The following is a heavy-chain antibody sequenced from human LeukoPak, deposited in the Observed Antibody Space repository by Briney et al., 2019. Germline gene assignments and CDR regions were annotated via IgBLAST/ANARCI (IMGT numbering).Heavy chain of an antibody. V-gene: IGHV1-18*01. CDR2: ISASNGKT. Sequence: ASVKVSCKASGYVSPVYTINWVRQAPGQGFECMGWISASNGKTFFAQNLQDRVILTIDTSSNTAYMELRRLRSDDTAVYYCASGDYSPGSPFDYWGLGTLVTVSS. CDR3: ASGDYSPGSPFDY. CDR1: GYVSPVYT. D-gene: IGHD3-10*01. J-gene: IGHJ4*02.